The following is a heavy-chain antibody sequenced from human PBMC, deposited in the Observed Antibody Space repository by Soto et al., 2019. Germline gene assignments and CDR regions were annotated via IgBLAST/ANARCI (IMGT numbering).Heavy chain of an antibody. CDR1: GGSISSYY. CDR3: ASDGDQDDAFDI. J-gene: IGHJ3*02. V-gene: IGHV4-59*01. D-gene: IGHD2-2*01. CDR2: IYYSGST. Sequence: QVQLQESGPGLVKPSETLSLTCTVSGGSISSYYWSWIRQPPGKGLEWIGYIYYSGSTNYNPSLKSRVTISVDTSKNQFSLKLSSVTAADTAVYYSASDGDQDDAFDIWGQGTMVTVSS.